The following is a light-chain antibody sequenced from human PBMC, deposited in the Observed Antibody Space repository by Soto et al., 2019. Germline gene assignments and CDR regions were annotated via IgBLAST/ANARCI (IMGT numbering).Light chain of an antibody. J-gene: IGKJ4*01. Sequence: EIVLTQSPGTLSLSPGERATLSCRASQSVSSGYLAWYQHKPGQPPRLLIYVASSSATGIPDRFSGSGSGTDFTLTISRPEPEVVAVYYCQQYGSSPAFGGGTKVEIK. CDR2: VAS. CDR3: QQYGSSPA. CDR1: QSVSSGY. V-gene: IGKV3-20*01.